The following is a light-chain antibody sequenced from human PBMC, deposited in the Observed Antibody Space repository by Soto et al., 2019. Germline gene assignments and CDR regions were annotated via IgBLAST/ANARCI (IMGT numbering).Light chain of an antibody. CDR2: GAS. CDR3: QQYNNWPPYT. Sequence: EIVMTQSPATLSVSPGERATFSCRASQSVSSNLAWYQQKPGQAPRLLIYGASTRATGIPARFSGSGSGTEFTLTISSLQSEEFAVYYCQQYNNWPPYTFGQGTRLEIK. CDR1: QSVSSN. V-gene: IGKV3D-15*01. J-gene: IGKJ5*01.